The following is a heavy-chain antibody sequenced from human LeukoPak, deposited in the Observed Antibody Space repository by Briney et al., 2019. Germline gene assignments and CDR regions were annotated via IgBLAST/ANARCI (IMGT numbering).Heavy chain of an antibody. D-gene: IGHD6-19*01. CDR1: GLTFSDLW. CDR3: ASGSSAYNSGWSAFDI. CDR2: INSDGSRT. V-gene: IGHV3-74*03. Sequence: PGGSLRLSCAASGLTFSDLWMHWVRQVPGKGLAWVSRINSDGSRTTYVDSVKGRFTISRDNAKNRLYLQMNSLRAEDTALYYCASGSSAYNSGWSAFDIWGQGTMVTVSS. J-gene: IGHJ3*02.